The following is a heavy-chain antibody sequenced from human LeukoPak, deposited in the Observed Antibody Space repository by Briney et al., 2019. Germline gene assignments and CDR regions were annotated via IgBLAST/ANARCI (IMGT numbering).Heavy chain of an antibody. CDR1: GFTFGSYS. J-gene: IGHJ4*02. CDR2: ISSSSTTI. Sequence: GGSLRLSCAASGFTFGSYSMNWVRQAPGKGLEWVSYISSSSTTINYAESVKGRFTISRDNAKDSMYLQMNSLRSEDRAVYYCAKDRSKGSYGDEFDHWGQGTLVTVSS. D-gene: IGHD1-26*01. CDR3: AKDRSKGSYGDEFDH. V-gene: IGHV3-48*04.